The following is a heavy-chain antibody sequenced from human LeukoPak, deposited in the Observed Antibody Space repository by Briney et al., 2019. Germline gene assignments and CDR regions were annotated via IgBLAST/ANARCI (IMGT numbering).Heavy chain of an antibody. CDR2: ISSSSSYI. CDR3: ARPYCSGGSCYGDGAFDI. CDR1: GFTFSSYS. J-gene: IGHJ3*02. D-gene: IGHD2-15*01. V-gene: IGHV3-21*01. Sequence: GGSLRLSCAASGFTFSSYSMNWVRQAPGKGLEWVSSISSSSSYIYYADSVKGRFTISRDNAKNSLYLQMNSLRAEDTAVYYCARPYCSGGSCYGDGAFDIWGQGTMVTVSS.